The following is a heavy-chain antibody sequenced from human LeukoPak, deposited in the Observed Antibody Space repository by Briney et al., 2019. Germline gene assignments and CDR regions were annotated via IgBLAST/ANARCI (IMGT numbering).Heavy chain of an antibody. CDR1: GGTFSSYA. V-gene: IGHV1-69*06. J-gene: IGHJ3*02. CDR3: AVQMATIGAFDI. Sequence: ASVKVSCKASGGTFSSYAISWVRQAPGQGLEWMGGIIPIFGTANYAQKFQGRVTITADKSTSTAYMELSSLRSEDTAVYYCAVQMATIGAFDIWGQGTMVTVSS. D-gene: IGHD5-24*01. CDR2: IIPIFGTA.